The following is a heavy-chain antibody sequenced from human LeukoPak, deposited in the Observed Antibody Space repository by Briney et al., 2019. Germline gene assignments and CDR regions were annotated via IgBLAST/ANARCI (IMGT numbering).Heavy chain of an antibody. CDR1: GFTFSSYA. CDR3: AKGDMIVVVPTDY. CDR2: ISGSGGST. V-gene: IGHV3-23*01. Sequence: GGSLRLSCAASGFTFSSYAMSWVRQAPGKGLEWVSAISGSGGSTYYADSVKGRFTISRDNSKNTLYLQMNSLRAEDTAVYYCAKGDMIVVVPTDYWGQRTLVTVSP. J-gene: IGHJ4*02. D-gene: IGHD3-22*01.